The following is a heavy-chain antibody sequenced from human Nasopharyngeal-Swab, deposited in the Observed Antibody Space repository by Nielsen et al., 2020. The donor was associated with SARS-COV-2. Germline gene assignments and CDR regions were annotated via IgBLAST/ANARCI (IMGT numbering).Heavy chain of an antibody. Sequence: GESLKISCAASGFTFRSYAISWVRQAPGKGLEWVSYISSSGSTIYYADSVKGRFTISRDNAKNSLYLQMNSLRAEDTAVYYCARDFGFCSSTSCSLLTFDYWGQGTLVTVSS. CDR2: ISSSGSTI. CDR1: GFTFRSYA. D-gene: IGHD2-2*01. V-gene: IGHV3-48*03. J-gene: IGHJ4*02. CDR3: ARDFGFCSSTSCSLLTFDY.